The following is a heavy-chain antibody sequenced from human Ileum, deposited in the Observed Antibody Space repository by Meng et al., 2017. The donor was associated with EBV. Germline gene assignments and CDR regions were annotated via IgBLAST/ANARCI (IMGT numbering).Heavy chain of an antibody. CDR1: GGSLSSSSYY. V-gene: IGHV4-39*01. CDR3: ARHHHSPTFDY. J-gene: IGHJ4*02. D-gene: IGHD1-14*01. Sequence: RQLPESVPGLVKPSETLPLPCTVPGGSLSSSSYYWAWVRQPPGEGLEWIGSVVYSGTTYYTSSLKSRVSISVDTSKNQFSLKLSSVTAADTAVYYCARHHHSPTFDYWGQGTLVTVSS. CDR2: VVYSGTT.